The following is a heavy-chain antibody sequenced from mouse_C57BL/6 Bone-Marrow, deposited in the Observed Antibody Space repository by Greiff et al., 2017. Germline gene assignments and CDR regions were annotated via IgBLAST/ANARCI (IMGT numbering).Heavy chain of an antibody. J-gene: IGHJ2*01. CDR3: AKTSQVDFDY. CDR2: IYPSDSYT. CDR1: GYTFTSYW. D-gene: IGHD3-2*02. V-gene: IGHV1-69*01. Sequence: VQLQQSGAELVMPGASVKLSCKASGYTFTSYWMHWVKQRPGQGLEWIGEIYPSDSYTNYNQKFKGKSTLTVDKSSSTAYMQLSSLTSEDSAVFYCAKTSQVDFDYWGQGTTLTVSS.